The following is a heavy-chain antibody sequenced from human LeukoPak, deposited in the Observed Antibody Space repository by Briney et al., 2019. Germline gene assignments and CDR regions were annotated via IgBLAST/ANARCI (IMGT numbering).Heavy chain of an antibody. CDR2: IWYDGSNK. CDR1: GFTFSSYA. J-gene: IGHJ4*02. CDR3: ARGRYSSSWYFDY. V-gene: IGHV3-33*08. D-gene: IGHD6-13*01. Sequence: GGSLRLSCAASGFTFSSYAMHWVRQAPGKGLEWVAVIWYDGSNKYYADSVKGRFTISRDNSKNTLYLQMNSLRAEDTAVYYCARGRYSSSWYFDYWGQGTLVTVSS.